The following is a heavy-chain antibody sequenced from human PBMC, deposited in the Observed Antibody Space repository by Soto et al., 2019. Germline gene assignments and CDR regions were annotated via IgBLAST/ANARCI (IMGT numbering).Heavy chain of an antibody. CDR3: AKEFAAAGIHPSYYYYGMDV. V-gene: IGHV3-23*01. D-gene: IGHD6-13*01. Sequence: GGSLRLSCAASGFTFSSYAMSWVRQAPGKGLEWVSAISGSGGSTYYADSVKGRFTISRDNSKNTLYLQMNSLRAEDTAVYYCAKEFAAAGIHPSYYYYGMDVWGQGTTVTVSS. CDR2: ISGSGGST. CDR1: GFTFSSYA. J-gene: IGHJ6*02.